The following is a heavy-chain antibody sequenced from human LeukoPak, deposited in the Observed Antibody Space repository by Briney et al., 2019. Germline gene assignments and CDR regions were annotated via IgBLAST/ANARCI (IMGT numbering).Heavy chain of an antibody. J-gene: IGHJ6*03. Sequence: ASVKVSCEASGYFFTGYYIHWVRQAPGQGLEWMGWINPNSGDTNYAQRFQGRVTMTRDTSIRTAYMELSRLRSDDTAVYYCARSDHYYHYMDVWGIGTTVTVSS. CDR2: INPNSGDT. CDR1: GYFFTGYY. CDR3: ARSDHYYHYMDV. V-gene: IGHV1-2*02.